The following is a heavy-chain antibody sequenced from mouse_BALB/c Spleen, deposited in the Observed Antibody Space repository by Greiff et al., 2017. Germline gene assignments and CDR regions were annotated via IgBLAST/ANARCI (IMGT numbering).Heavy chain of an antibody. Sequence: EVMLVESGGGLVKPGGSLKLSCAASGFTFSSYTMSWVRQTPEKRLEWVATISSGGGNTYYPDSVKGRFTISRDNAKNNLYLQRSSLRSEDTAWYYCARSSDVYPFDYWGQGTTLTVSS. J-gene: IGHJ2*01. CDR1: GFTFSSYT. D-gene: IGHD6-1*01. CDR2: ISSGGGNT. V-gene: IGHV5-9*03. CDR3: ARSSDVYPFDY.